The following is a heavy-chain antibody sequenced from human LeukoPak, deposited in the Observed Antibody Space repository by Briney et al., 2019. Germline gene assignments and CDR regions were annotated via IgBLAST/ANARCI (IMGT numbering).Heavy chain of an antibody. J-gene: IGHJ4*02. D-gene: IGHD1-1*01. CDR2: ITGSGANT. CDR1: GFTFSSYD. CDR3: ATRPATETYFGVFDY. Sequence: GGSLRLSCAASGFTFSSYDMSWVRQAPGKGLEWVSGITGSGANTYYAESVKGRFTISRDNSRNTLYLQMNSLRAEDAALYYCATRPATETYFGVFDYWGQGTLVTVSS. V-gene: IGHV3-23*01.